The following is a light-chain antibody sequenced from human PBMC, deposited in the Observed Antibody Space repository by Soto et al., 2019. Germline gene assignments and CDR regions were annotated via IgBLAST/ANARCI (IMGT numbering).Light chain of an antibody. CDR3: QQRGNRPPWT. V-gene: IGKV3-11*01. CDR2: DAS. CDR1: QSVSSY. Sequence: EIVWTHSPATLSLAPVERATLSCRASQSVSSYLAWYQQKPGQAPRLLIYDASNRATGIPARFSGSGSGTDFTLTISSLEPEDVAVYYCQQRGNRPPWTFGQGTKVDIK. J-gene: IGKJ1*01.